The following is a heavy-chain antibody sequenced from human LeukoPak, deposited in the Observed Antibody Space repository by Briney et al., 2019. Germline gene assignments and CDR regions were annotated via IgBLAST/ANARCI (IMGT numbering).Heavy chain of an antibody. D-gene: IGHD4-17*01. CDR2: ISGSGGST. J-gene: IGHJ3*02. V-gene: IGHV3-23*01. CDR3: AKDYGDDDAFDI. Sequence: GGSLRLSCAASGFTFSSYAMSWVRQAPGKGLEWVSAISGSGGSTYYADSVKGRFTISRDNSKNTLYLQMNGLRAEDTAVYYCAKDYGDDDAFDIWGQGTMVTVSS. CDR1: GFTFSSYA.